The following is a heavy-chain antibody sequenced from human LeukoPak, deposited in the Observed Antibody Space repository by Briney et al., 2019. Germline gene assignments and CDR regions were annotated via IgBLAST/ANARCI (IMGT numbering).Heavy chain of an antibody. CDR1: GYTFTSYY. D-gene: IGHD3-10*01. J-gene: IGHJ6*04. Sequence: ASVKVSCKASGYTFTSYYMHWVRQAPGQGLEWMGIINPSGGSTSYAQTFQGRVTMTRDTSTSTVYMELSSLRSEDTAVYYCARAKMVRGVIIYYYYYGMDVWGKGTTVTVSS. CDR2: INPSGGST. V-gene: IGHV1-46*01. CDR3: ARAKMVRGVIIYYYYYGMDV.